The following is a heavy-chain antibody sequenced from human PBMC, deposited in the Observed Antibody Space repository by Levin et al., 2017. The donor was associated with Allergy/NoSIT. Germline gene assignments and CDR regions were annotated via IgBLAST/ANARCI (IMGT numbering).Heavy chain of an antibody. V-gene: IGHV4-34*01. CDR3: ARGLRWGYRYYYGSGSYYFDY. CDR2: INHSGST. J-gene: IGHJ4*02. D-gene: IGHD3-10*01. CDR1: GGSFSGYY. Sequence: SETLSLTCAVYGGSFSGYYWSWIRQPPGKGLEWIGEINHSGSTNYNPSLKSRVTISVDTSKNQFSLKLSSVTAADTAVYYCARGLRWGYRYYYGSGSYYFDYWGQGTLVTVSS.